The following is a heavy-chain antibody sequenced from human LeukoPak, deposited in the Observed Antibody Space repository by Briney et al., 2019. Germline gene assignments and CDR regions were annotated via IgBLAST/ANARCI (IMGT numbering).Heavy chain of an antibody. Sequence: QPGGSLRLSCAASGFTFSSSWVSWVRQAPGKGLEWVANIKQEVSEKYYVDSAKRRFTISRDNAKNSLYLQMNSLRAEDTAVYYCARVQVYDYVWGSYPYYYYYYGMDVWGQGTTVTVSS. CDR1: GFTFSSSW. V-gene: IGHV3-7*05. D-gene: IGHD3-16*02. J-gene: IGHJ6*02. CDR2: IKQEVSEK. CDR3: ARVQVYDYVWGSYPYYYYYYGMDV.